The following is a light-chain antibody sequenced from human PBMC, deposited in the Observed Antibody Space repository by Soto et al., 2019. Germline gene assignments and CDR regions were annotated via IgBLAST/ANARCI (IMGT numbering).Light chain of an antibody. CDR3: QVWATSPDHVI. V-gene: IGLV3-21*02. CDR2: DDS. CDR1: DIEGRV. J-gene: IGLJ2*01. Sequence: SYELTQAPSMSVAPGQTATITCGGNDIEGRVVHWYQQEPGQAPVLVVFDDSVRPSGIPERFSGASSGNTATLTITRVEAGDEADYYCQVWATSPDHVIFGGGTKLTVL.